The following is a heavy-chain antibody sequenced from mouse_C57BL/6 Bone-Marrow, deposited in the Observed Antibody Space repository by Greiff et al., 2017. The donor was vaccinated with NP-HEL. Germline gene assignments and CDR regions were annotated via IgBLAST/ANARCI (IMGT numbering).Heavy chain of an antibody. CDR1: GFTFTSYW. V-gene: IGHV1-53*01. CDR3: AKLCLCYFDY. D-gene: IGHD1-1*02. Sequence: QVQLQQPGTELVKPGASVKLSCKASGFTFTSYWMHWVKQRPGQGLEWIGNINPSNGGTNYNEKVQSKATLTVDKSSSTAYMQISSLTSDETAVYYCAKLCLCYFDYWGQGTTLTVSS. J-gene: IGHJ2*01. CDR2: INPSNGGT.